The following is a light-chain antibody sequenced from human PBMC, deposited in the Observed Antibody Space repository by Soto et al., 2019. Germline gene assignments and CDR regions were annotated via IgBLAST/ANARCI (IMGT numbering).Light chain of an antibody. Sequence: EIVLTQSPATLSLSPGERATLSCRASQSVSSYLAWYQQKPGQAPRLLIYDASNRATGIPVRFSGSGSGTDFTLTISSLEPEDFAVYYCHQYDSSPLTFGGGTKVEIK. CDR3: HQYDSSPLT. CDR2: DAS. J-gene: IGKJ4*01. V-gene: IGKV3-11*01. CDR1: QSVSSY.